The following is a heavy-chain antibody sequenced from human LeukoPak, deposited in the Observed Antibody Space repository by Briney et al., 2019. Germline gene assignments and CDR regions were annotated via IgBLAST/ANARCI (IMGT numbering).Heavy chain of an antibody. Sequence: SQTLSLTCAVSGGSISSGGYSWSWIRQPPGKGLEWIGYIYHSGSTYDNPSLKSRVTISVDRSKNQFSLKLSSVTAADTAVYYCARVYCSSTSCYYFDYWGQGTLVTVSS. CDR3: ARVYCSSTSCYYFDY. CDR1: GGSISSGGYS. V-gene: IGHV4-30-2*01. D-gene: IGHD2-2*01. J-gene: IGHJ4*02. CDR2: IYHSGST.